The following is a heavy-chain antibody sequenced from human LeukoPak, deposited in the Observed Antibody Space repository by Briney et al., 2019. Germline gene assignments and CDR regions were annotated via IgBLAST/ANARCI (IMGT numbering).Heavy chain of an antibody. CDR2: NSAYNGNT. J-gene: IGHJ4*02. CDR1: GYTFTSYG. Sequence: ASVKVSCKASGYTFTSYGISWVRQAPGQGLEWMGWNSAYNGNTNYAQKLQGRVTMTTDTSTSTAYMVLRSLRSDDTAVYYCARDPRLYGYDFWSGTFDYWGQGTLVTVSS. V-gene: IGHV1-18*01. D-gene: IGHD3-3*01. CDR3: ARDPRLYGYDFWSGTFDY.